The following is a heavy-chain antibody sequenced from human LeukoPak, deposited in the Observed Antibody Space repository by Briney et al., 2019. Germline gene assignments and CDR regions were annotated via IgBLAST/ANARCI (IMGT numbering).Heavy chain of an antibody. V-gene: IGHV3-23*01. D-gene: IGHD3-22*01. CDR3: AKDPHYYDSSGYALDY. J-gene: IGHJ4*02. Sequence: GGSLRLSCAASGFTFSSYAMSWVRQAPGKGLEWVSAISGSGGSTYYADSVKGRFTISRDNSENTLYLQMNSLRAEDTAVYYCAKDPHYYDSSGYALDYWGQGTLVTVSS. CDR2: ISGSGGST. CDR1: GFTFSSYA.